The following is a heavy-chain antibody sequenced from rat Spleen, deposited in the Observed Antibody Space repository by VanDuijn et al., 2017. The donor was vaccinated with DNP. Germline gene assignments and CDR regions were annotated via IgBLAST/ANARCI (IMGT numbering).Heavy chain of an antibody. Sequence: EVQLVESGGGPVQPGRSLKLSCVASGFIFSNYWMTWIRQAPGKGLEWVASISNTGDNTYYSDSVKGRFTISRDNAKNTQYLQMDSLTSEDTATYYCTTTYNWFANWGQGTLVTVSS. CDR3: TTTYNWFAN. J-gene: IGHJ3*01. V-gene: IGHV5-31*01. CDR1: GFIFSNYW. D-gene: IGHD1-10*01. CDR2: ISNTGDNT.